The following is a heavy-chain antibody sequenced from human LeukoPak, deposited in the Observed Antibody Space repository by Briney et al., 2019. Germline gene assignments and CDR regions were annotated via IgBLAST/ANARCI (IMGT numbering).Heavy chain of an antibody. Sequence: SETLSLTCTVSGGSISSYYWSWIRQPPGKGLEWIGYIYYSGSTNYNPSLKSRVTISVDTSKNQFSLKLSSVTAADTAVYYCAREEYSSGWYSVLDYWGQGTLVTVSS. J-gene: IGHJ4*02. CDR1: GGSISSYY. CDR2: IYYSGST. D-gene: IGHD6-19*01. CDR3: AREEYSSGWYSVLDY. V-gene: IGHV4-59*12.